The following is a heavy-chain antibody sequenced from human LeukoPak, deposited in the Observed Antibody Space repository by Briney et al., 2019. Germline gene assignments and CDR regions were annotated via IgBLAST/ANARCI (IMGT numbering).Heavy chain of an antibody. D-gene: IGHD3-10*01. Sequence: ASVKVSCKASGYTFTSYGMNWVRQAPGQGLEWMGWINTNTGNPTYAQGFTGRFVFSLDTSVSTAYLQIGSLKAEDTAVYYCARERYGSGSYYTKPPLDYWGQGTLVTVSS. CDR2: INTNTGNP. CDR1: GYTFTSYG. CDR3: ARERYGSGSYYTKPPLDY. V-gene: IGHV7-4-1*01. J-gene: IGHJ4*02.